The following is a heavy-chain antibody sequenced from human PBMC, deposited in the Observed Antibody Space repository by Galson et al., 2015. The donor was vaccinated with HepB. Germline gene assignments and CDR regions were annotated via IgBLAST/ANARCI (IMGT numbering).Heavy chain of an antibody. D-gene: IGHD2-21*02. V-gene: IGHV4-30-4*07. Sequence: TLSLTCVVSGVSISSGGSSWSWIRQPPGKGLEWITYMYYSGSTYYNPSLKSRVTISLDTSKNQFSLKLRSMTAADTAVYFCARVKGCGADCSHPAAFDFWGPGTLVTVSS. CDR3: ARVKGCGADCSHPAAFDF. CDR2: MYYSGST. J-gene: IGHJ4*02. CDR1: GVSISSGGSS.